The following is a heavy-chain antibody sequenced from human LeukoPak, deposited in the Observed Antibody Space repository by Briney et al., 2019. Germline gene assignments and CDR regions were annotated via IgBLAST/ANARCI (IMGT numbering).Heavy chain of an antibody. D-gene: IGHD2-8*02. J-gene: IGHJ4*02. CDR3: ATYRQVLLPFES. Sequence: GGSLRLSCAASGFTFSSYEMNWVRQAPGKGLEWVAFIRYDGSNKYYADSVRGRFTISRDNSKSTLSLQMNSLRAEDTAIYYCATYRQVLLPFESWGQGTLVTVSS. CDR2: IRYDGSNK. V-gene: IGHV3-30*02. CDR1: GFTFSSYE.